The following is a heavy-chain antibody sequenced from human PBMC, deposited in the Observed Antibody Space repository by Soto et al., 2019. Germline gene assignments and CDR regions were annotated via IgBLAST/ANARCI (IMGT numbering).Heavy chain of an antibody. CDR1: GFTVSSNY. D-gene: IGHD4-17*01. V-gene: IGHV3-53*01. CDR3: ARYYGDLFDAFDI. Sequence: LRLSCAASGFTVSSNYMSWVRQAPGKGLEWVSVIYSGGSTYYADSVKGRFTISRDNSKNTLYLQMNSLRAEDTAVYYCARYYGDLFDAFDIWGQGTMVTVSS. CDR2: IYSGGST. J-gene: IGHJ3*02.